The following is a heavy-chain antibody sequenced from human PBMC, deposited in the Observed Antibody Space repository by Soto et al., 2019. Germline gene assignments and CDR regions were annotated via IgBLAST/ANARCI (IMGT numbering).Heavy chain of an antibody. CDR1: EFTFSSSA. CDR3: VKGLPYSSSWYERAFDI. CDR2: IGADGVRT. Sequence: GGSLRLSCSVSEFTFSSSAMHWVRQAPGKGLEYVSSIGADGVRTYYADSVKGRFTISRDNSENTLYLQMSSLRTEDTALYYCVKGLPYSSSWYERAFDIWGQGTMVTVSS. D-gene: IGHD6-13*01. V-gene: IGHV3-64D*08. J-gene: IGHJ3*02.